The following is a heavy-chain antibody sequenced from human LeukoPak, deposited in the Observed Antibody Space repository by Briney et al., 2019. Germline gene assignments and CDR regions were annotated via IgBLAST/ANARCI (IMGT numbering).Heavy chain of an antibody. CDR3: ARLPFWSMEGWDYYYYGMDV. V-gene: IGHV4-59*08. D-gene: IGHD3-3*01. CDR1: GGSISSYY. Sequence: SETLSLTCTVSGGSISSYYWSWIRQPPGKGLEWIGYIYYSGSTNYNPSLKSRVTISVDTSKNQFSLKLSSVTAADTAVYYCARLPFWSMEGWDYYYYGMDVWGQGTTVTVSS. CDR2: IYYSGST. J-gene: IGHJ6*02.